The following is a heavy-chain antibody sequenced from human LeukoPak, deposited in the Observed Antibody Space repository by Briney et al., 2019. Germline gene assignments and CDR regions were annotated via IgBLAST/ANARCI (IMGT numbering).Heavy chain of an antibody. CDR2: IYYSGST. CDR3: ARRWYYGRNYYIDV. D-gene: IGHD2/OR15-2a*01. Sequence: PSETLSLTCTVSGGSISSSTYYWGWIRQPPGKGLEWIGNIYYSGSTFYNPSLKSRVTISVDKSKNQFSLKLSSVTAADTAVYYCARRWYYGRNYYIDVWGQGATVSVSS. J-gene: IGHJ6*03. CDR1: GGSISSSTYY. V-gene: IGHV4-39*07.